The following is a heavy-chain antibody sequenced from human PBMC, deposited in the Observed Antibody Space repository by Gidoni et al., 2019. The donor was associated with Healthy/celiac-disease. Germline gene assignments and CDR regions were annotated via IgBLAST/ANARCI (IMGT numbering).Heavy chain of an antibody. CDR3: ARYVDTAMGNWFDP. CDR2: IKQDGSEH. D-gene: IGHD5-18*01. J-gene: IGHJ5*02. CDR1: GPTLSSHW. Sequence: EVELAESGGGVVERGGALRLSGAASGPTLSSHWMSWVRQAPGKGLEWVANIKQDGSEHSYVVSVKVRFTISRDNAKNSLYLQMNSLRAEDTAVYYCARYVDTAMGNWFDPWGQGTLVTVSS. V-gene: IGHV3-7*01.